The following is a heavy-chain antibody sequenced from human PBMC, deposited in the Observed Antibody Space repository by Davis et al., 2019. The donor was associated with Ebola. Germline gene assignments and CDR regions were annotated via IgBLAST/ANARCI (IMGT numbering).Heavy chain of an antibody. V-gene: IGHV3-21*01. D-gene: IGHD3-22*01. Sequence: GGSLRLSCAASGFTFSSNSMNWVRQAPGKGLEWVSFISSSSNYIYYADSLKGRFTISRDNAKNSLYLQMNSLRAEDTAVYYCARGGYYDSSGYSHEAFDIWGQGTMVTVSS. J-gene: IGHJ3*02. CDR3: ARGGYYDSSGYSHEAFDI. CDR1: GFTFSSNS. CDR2: ISSSSNYI.